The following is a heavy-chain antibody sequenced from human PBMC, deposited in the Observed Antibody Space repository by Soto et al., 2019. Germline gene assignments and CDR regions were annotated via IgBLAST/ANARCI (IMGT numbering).Heavy chain of an antibody. J-gene: IGHJ4*02. CDR1: GGSISSSRCH. V-gene: IGHV4-61*01. Sequence: SSETLSLTCTVSGGSISSSRCHWGWLRQPPGKGLEWIGYIYYSGSTNYNPSLKSRVTISVDTSKNQFSLKLSSVTAADTAVYYCARDIPNTGVPGYWGQGTLVTVSS. CDR2: IYYSGST. CDR3: ARDIPNTGVPGY. D-gene: IGHD2-21*01.